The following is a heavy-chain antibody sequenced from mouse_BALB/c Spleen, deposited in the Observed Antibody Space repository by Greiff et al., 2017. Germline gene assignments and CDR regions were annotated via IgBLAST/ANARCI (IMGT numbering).Heavy chain of an antibody. CDR1: GYSITSGYY. D-gene: IGHD2-10*02. CDR2: ISYDGSN. Sequence: LVESGPGLVKPSQSLSLTCSVTGYSITSGYYWNWIRQFPGNKLEWMGYISYDGSNNYNPSLKNRISITRDTSKNQFFLKLNSVTTEDTATCYCAREEYGNYWFAYWGQGTLVTVSA. J-gene: IGHJ3*01. V-gene: IGHV3-6*02. CDR3: AREEYGNYWFAY.